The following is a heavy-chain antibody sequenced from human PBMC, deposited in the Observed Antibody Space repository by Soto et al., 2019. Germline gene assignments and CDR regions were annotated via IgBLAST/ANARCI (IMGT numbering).Heavy chain of an antibody. CDR2: ITHMFGTA. CDR3: AQTPGSAVAGPGRFDL. D-gene: IGHD6-19*01. CDR1: GGTFSRYA. V-gene: IGHV1-69*12. Sequence: QVQLVQSGAEVKKPGSSVKVSCKASGGTFSRYAISWVRQAPGQGLEWMGGITHMFGTANYSQKFQGRVTISADESTSTVHMELRRLSADDTAVHYCAQTPGSAVAGPGRFDLWGRGTLVIVSS. J-gene: IGHJ2*01.